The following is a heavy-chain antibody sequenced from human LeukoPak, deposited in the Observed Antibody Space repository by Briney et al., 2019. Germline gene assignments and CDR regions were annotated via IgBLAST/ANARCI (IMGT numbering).Heavy chain of an antibody. CDR2: IGPTGFDR. V-gene: IGHV3-21*06. CDR3: ATETNGRHYDY. D-gene: IGHD1-14*01. CDR1: GLTFSTSG. Sequence: GGSLRLSCTTSGLTFSTSGFNWVRQAPGKGLEWVASIGPTGFDRHHADSIKGRFTISRDNANNFLYLQMDSLRAEDTAVYYCATETNGRHYDYWGQGTLLTVSS. J-gene: IGHJ4*02.